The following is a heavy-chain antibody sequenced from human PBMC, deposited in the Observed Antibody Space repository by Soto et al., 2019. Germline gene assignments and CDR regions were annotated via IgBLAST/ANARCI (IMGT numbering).Heavy chain of an antibody. J-gene: IGHJ6*03. CDR3: ARRGGSCSGGSCYSYYYYMDV. V-gene: IGHV5-51*01. D-gene: IGHD2-15*01. CDR1: GYRFTSYW. Sequence: PGDSLKSSCKGSGYRFTSYWIGWVRPMPGKGLEWMGIIYPGDSDTRYSPSFQGQVTISADKSTSTAYLQWSSLKASDTAMYYCARRGGSCSGGSCYSYYYYMDVWGKGTTVTVSS. CDR2: IYPGDSDT.